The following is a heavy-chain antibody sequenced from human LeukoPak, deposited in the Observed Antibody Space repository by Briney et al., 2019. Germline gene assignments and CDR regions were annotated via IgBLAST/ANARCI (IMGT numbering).Heavy chain of an antibody. Sequence: SETLSRTCAVSGGSFSGFYWSWIRQPPGKGLEWIGEMHHSGATSYKPSLRSRVTISGGTSKNQFSLNLNSVTAADTAVYYCARGILGYYYFDLWGRGTLVTVSS. CDR2: MHHSGAT. CDR1: GGSFSGFY. D-gene: IGHD2/OR15-2a*01. J-gene: IGHJ2*01. V-gene: IGHV4-34*01. CDR3: ARGILGYYYFDL.